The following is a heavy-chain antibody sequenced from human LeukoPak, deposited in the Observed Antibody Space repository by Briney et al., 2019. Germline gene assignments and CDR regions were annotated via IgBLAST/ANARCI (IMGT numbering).Heavy chain of an antibody. CDR3: ARAYSSSWYFNWFDP. J-gene: IGHJ5*02. CDR2: IYYSGST. V-gene: IGHV4-34*01. Sequence: SETLSLTCAVYGGSFSGYYWGWIRQPPGKGLEWIGSIYYSGSTYYNPSLKSRVTISVDTSKNQFSLNLSSVTAADTAVYYCARAYSSSWYFNWFDPWGQGTLVTVSS. D-gene: IGHD6-13*01. CDR1: GGSFSGYY.